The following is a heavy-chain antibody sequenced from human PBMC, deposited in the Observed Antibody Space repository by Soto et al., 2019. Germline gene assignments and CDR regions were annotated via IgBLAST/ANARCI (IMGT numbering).Heavy chain of an antibody. CDR2: ISSSSSYI. Sequence: VGSLRLSCAASGFSFNTYSMNWVRQAPGKGLEWVSSISSSSSYINYANSVKGRFTISRDNAKNSLYLQMNSLRAEDTAVYYCASLSRFALDYWGQGTPVTVSS. CDR3: ASLSRFALDY. CDR1: GFSFNTYS. D-gene: IGHD3-10*01. V-gene: IGHV3-21*01. J-gene: IGHJ4*02.